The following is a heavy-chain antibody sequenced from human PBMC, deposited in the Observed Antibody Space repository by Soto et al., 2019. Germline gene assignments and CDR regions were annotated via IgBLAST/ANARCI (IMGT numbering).Heavy chain of an antibody. CDR1: GGSISSSSYY. CDR2: IYYSGST. CDR3: ARDYDILTGYYYGMDG. J-gene: IGHJ6*02. V-gene: IGHV4-39*02. Sequence: SETLSLTCTVSGGSISSSSYYWGWIRQPPGKGLEWIGSIYYSGSTYYNPSLKSRVTISVDTSKNQFSLKLSSVTAADTAVYYCARDYDILTGYYYGMDGWGQGTTVTVAS. D-gene: IGHD3-9*01.